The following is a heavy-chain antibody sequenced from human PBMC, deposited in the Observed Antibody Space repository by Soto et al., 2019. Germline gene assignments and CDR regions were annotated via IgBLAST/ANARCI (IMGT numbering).Heavy chain of an antibody. V-gene: IGHV1-18*01. D-gene: IGHD1-26*01. CDR3: ARDRLKAGSYYYYYGMDV. CDR2: ISAYNGNT. J-gene: IGHJ6*02. CDR1: GYTFTSYG. Sequence: ASVKVSCKASGYTFTSYGISWVRQAPGRGLEWMGWISAYNGNTNYAQKLQGRVTMTTDTSTSTAYMELRSLRSDDTAVYYCARDRLKAGSYYYYYGMDVWGQGTTVTVSS.